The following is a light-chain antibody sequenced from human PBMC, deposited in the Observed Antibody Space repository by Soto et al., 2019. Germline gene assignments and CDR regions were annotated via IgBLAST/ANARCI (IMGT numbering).Light chain of an antibody. CDR2: AAS. V-gene: IGKV1-9*01. CDR1: QGISSY. Sequence: DIQLTQSPSFLSASVGDRVTITCRASQGISSYLAWYQQKPGKAPKLLIYAASTLQSGVPSRFSGSGSGTEFALTISRLQTEDFATYYCHHLDSYSNFGQGTRLEI. J-gene: IGKJ5*01. CDR3: HHLDSYSN.